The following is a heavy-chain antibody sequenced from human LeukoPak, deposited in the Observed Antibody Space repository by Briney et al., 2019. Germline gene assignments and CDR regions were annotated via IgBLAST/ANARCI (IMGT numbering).Heavy chain of an antibody. J-gene: IGHJ4*02. D-gene: IGHD1-26*01. CDR3: ARGPIVGAPGF. CDR1: GFTVSSTY. Sequence: GGSLRLSCAASGFTVSSTYMSWVRQAPGKGLEWVSVIYSGGNTYYVDSVKGRFTISRDNSKNTLYLQLNSLRADDTAVYYCARGPIVGAPGFWGQGTLVTVSS. V-gene: IGHV3-66*01. CDR2: IYSGGNT.